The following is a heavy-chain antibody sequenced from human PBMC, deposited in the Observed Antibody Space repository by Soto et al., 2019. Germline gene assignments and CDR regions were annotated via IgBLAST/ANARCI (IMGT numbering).Heavy chain of an antibody. V-gene: IGHV3-48*03. CDR2: ISSSGSTI. CDR1: GFTFSSYE. J-gene: IGHJ6*02. Sequence: PGGSLRLSCAASGFTFSSYEMNWVRQAPGKGLAWVSYISSSGSTIYYADSVKGRFTISRDTAKNSLYLQMNRLSAENTAVYYCAGDGSDIWTAMDVWGQGSTVTVSS. CDR3: AGDGSDIWTAMDV. D-gene: IGHD3-9*01.